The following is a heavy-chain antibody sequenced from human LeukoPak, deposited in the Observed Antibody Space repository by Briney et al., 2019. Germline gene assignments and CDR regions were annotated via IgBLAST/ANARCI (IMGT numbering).Heavy chain of an antibody. CDR1: GFPFSSFW. Sequence: GGSLRLSCAASGFPFSSFWMSWVRQAPGKGLEWVANINQDGREKYYVDSVKGRFTISRDNTKNSLYLQMNSLRVEDTAVYYCARGTTTVVNWGQGTLVTVSS. J-gene: IGHJ4*02. CDR3: ARGTTTVVN. D-gene: IGHD4-23*01. V-gene: IGHV3-7*04. CDR2: INQDGREK.